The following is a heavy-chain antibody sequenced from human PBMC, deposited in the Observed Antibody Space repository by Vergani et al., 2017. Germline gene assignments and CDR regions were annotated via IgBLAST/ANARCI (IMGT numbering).Heavy chain of an antibody. CDR1: GGSISSSNW. V-gene: IGHV4-4*03. Sequence: QVQLQESGPGLVKPPGTLSLTCAVSGGSISSSNWWSWVRQPPGKGLEWIGEIYHSGSTYYNPSLKSRVTISVDTSKNQFSLKLSSVTAADTAVYYCARVVSTNSRIAVAGKLDYWGQGTLVTVSS. CDR3: ARVVSTNSRIAVAGKLDY. CDR2: IYHSGST. J-gene: IGHJ4*02. D-gene: IGHD6-19*01.